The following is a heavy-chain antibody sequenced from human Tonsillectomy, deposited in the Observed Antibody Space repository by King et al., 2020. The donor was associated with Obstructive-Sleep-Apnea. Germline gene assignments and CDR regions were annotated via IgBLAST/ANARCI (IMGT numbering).Heavy chain of an antibody. J-gene: IGHJ4*02. CDR2: IYYSGSN. D-gene: IGHD5-18*01. V-gene: IGHV4-59*01. Sequence: VQLQESGPGLVKPSETLSLTCSVSGGSPSSYHWSWGRQPLGKGLEWMGYIYYSGSNTYNPSLKSRVTLSVATSKSQVSLKLSSVTAADTAVYYCAGGWIVDAPMGPNFDYWGQGMLVTVSS. CDR1: GGSPSSYH. CDR3: AGGWIVDAPMGPNFDY.